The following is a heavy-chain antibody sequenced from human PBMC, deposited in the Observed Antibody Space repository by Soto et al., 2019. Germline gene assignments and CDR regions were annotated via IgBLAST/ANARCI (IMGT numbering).Heavy chain of an antibody. CDR3: ARESIQGGWFDP. CDR2: MNPNSGNT. CDR1: GYTFTSYD. V-gene: IGHV1-8*01. J-gene: IGHJ5*02. D-gene: IGHD2-21*01. Sequence: GASVKVSCKASGYTFTSYDINWVRQATGQGLEWMGWMNPNSGNTGYAQKFQGRVTMTRNTSISTAYMELSSLRSEDTAVYYCARESIQGGWFDPWGQGTLVTVSS.